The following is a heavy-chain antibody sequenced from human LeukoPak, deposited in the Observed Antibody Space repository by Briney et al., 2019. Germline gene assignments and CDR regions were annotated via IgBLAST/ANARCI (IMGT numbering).Heavy chain of an antibody. J-gene: IGHJ4*02. CDR3: ARGNFVVVPAAMDY. V-gene: IGHV3-64*01. D-gene: IGHD2-2*01. CDR1: GFTFSSYA. Sequence: GGSLRLSCAASGFTFSSYAMHWVRQAPGMGLEYVSAISSNGGSTYYANSVKGRFTISRDNSKNTLYLQMGSLRAEDMAVYYCARGNFVVVPAAMDYWGQGTLVTVSS. CDR2: ISSNGGST.